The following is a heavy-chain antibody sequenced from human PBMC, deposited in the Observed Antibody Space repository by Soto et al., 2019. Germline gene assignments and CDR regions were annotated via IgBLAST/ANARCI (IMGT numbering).Heavy chain of an antibody. V-gene: IGHV3-7*01. CDR1: GFTFSSYW. CDR3: ASLPGAFYYDNSDYDFHDY. D-gene: IGHD3-22*01. J-gene: IGHJ4*02. CDR2: IEQDGSEK. Sequence: GGSLRLSCAASGFTFSSYWMSWVRQAPGKGLEWVANIEQDGSEKYYVDSVKGRFTISRDNAKNSLYLQMNSLRAEDTAVYYCASLPGAFYYDNSDYDFHDYWGQGTMVTVSS.